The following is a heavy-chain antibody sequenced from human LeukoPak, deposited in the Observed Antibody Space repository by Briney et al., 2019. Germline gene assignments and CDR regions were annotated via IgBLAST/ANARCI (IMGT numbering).Heavy chain of an antibody. V-gene: IGHV3-30*18. D-gene: IGHD2-2*02. CDR3: AKTGPDQLIYLLVDN. CDR2: ISYDGSNK. CDR1: GFTFSSYG. J-gene: IGHJ4*02. Sequence: GGSLRLSCAASGFTFSSYGMHWVRQAPGKGLEWVAVISYDGSNKYYADSVKGRFTISRDNSKNTLYLQMNSLRAEDTAVYYCAKTGPDQLIYLLVDNWGQGTLVTVSS.